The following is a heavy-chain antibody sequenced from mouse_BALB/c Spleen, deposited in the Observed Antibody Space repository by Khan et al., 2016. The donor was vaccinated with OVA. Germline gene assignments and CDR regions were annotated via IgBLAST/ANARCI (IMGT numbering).Heavy chain of an antibody. J-gene: IGHJ2*01. CDR1: GFTFSSFG. CDR3: ERSIRNYYGPYYFDY. CDR2: ISSGSSTI. V-gene: IGHV5-17*02. D-gene: IGHD2-1*01. Sequence: EVQLVESGGGLVQPGGSRKLSCAASGFTFSSFGMHWVRQAPEKGLEWVAYISSGSSTIYYADTVKGRFTISRDNPKNTLFLQMTSLRSEDTAMYYGERSIRNYYGPYYFDYWGQGTTLTVSS.